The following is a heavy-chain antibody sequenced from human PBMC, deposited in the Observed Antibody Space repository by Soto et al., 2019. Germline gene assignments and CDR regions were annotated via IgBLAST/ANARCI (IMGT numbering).Heavy chain of an antibody. V-gene: IGHV1-69*02. Sequence: GASVKVSCKASGGTFSSYTISWVRQAPGQGLEWMGRIIPILGIANYAQKFQGRVTITADKSTSTAYMELSSLRSEDTAVYYCARVSRETRSGWYYYWGQGTLVTV. CDR3: ARVSRETRSGWYYY. D-gene: IGHD6-19*01. CDR2: IIPILGIA. J-gene: IGHJ4*02. CDR1: GGTFSSYT.